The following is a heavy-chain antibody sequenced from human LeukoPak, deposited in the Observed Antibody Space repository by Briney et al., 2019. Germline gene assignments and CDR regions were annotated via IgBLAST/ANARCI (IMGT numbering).Heavy chain of an antibody. D-gene: IGHD1-26*01. Sequence: GASVKVSCKASGGTFSSYAISWVRQAPGQGLEWMGRIIPILGIANYAQKFQGRVTITADKSTSTAYMELSSLRSEDTAVYYCARDDSGSYYHGVDHWGQGTLVTVSS. CDR1: GGTFSSYA. V-gene: IGHV1-69*04. CDR2: IIPILGIA. J-gene: IGHJ4*02. CDR3: ARDDSGSYYHGVDH.